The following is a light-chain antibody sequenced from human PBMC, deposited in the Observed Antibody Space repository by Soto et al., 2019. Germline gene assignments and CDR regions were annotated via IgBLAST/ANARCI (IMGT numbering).Light chain of an antibody. CDR1: ESVSSY. V-gene: IGKV3-11*01. CDR2: DAF. J-gene: IGKJ4*01. CDR3: QQRNHGPT. Sequence: EIVLPQSPATLSLSPGERATLSCKASESVSSYLVWYQQKPGPAHRLLIYDAFNRSTGIPARFSGSGSGTDVTLTMSSLESEDFAVYFCQQRNHGPTFGGGTKVEIK.